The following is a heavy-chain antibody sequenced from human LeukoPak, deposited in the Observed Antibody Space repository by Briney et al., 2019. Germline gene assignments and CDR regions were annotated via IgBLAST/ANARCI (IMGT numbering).Heavy chain of an antibody. J-gene: IGHJ1*01. CDR2: ISSSSSYI. CDR1: EFTFSSYF. D-gene: IGHD6-13*01. Sequence: PGGSLRLSCAASEFTFSSYFMNWVRQTPGKGLEWVSSISSSSSYIYYADSVKGRFTISRDNAKNSLYLQMNSLRAEGTAVYYCARGGYSSTLYGRYQHWGQGTLVTVSP. CDR3: ARGGYSSTLYGRYQH. V-gene: IGHV3-21*01.